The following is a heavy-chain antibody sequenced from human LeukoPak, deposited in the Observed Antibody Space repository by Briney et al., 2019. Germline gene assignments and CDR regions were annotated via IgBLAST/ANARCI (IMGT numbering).Heavy chain of an antibody. V-gene: IGHV4-39*07. J-gene: IGHJ5*02. D-gene: IGHD1-26*01. CDR2: IYYSGST. CDR1: GGSISSSSYY. CDR3: ARALGRFDP. Sequence: SETLSLTCTVSGGSISSSSYYWGWIRQPPGKGLEWIGSIYYSGSTYYNPSLKSRVTISVDTSKNQFSLKLSSVTAADTAVYYCARALGRFDPWGQGTLVTVSS.